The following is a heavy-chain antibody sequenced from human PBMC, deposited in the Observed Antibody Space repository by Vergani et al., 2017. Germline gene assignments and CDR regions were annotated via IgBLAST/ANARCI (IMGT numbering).Heavy chain of an antibody. CDR3: ARSGRNYYDSSGYYHASARRYYFDY. D-gene: IGHD3-22*01. V-gene: IGHV4-34*02. Sequence: QVQLRQWGAGLVKPSETLSLTCGIYGDSLRGHYWSWIRQSPGKGLEWIGQINHSGGTNYNPSLKSRVTISVDTSKNQFSLKLSSVTAADTAVYYCARSGRNYYDSSGYYHASARRYYFDYWGQGTLVTVSS. CDR2: INHSGGT. J-gene: IGHJ4*02. CDR1: GDSLRGHY.